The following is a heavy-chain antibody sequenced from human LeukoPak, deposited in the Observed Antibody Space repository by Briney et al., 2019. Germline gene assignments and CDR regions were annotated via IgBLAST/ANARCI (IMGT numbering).Heavy chain of an antibody. CDR1: GFTFSSYA. CDR3: AKDNFRSMVRGVMGY. V-gene: IGHV3-23*01. J-gene: IGHJ4*02. Sequence: GGSLRLFCAASGFTFSSYAMSWVRRAPGKGLEWVSAISGGGGSTYYADSVKGRFTISRDNSKNTLYLQMNSLRAEDTAVYYCAKDNFRSMVRGVMGYWGQGTLVTVSS. CDR2: ISGGGGST. D-gene: IGHD3-10*01.